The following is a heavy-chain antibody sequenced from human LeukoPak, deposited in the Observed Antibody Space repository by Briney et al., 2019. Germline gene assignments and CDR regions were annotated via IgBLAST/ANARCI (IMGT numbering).Heavy chain of an antibody. CDR2: IYSGGST. CDR1: GFTVSSNY. CDR3: AREGLKNSIAVAGTGY. Sequence: GGSLRLSCAASGFTVSSNYMSWVRQAPGKGLEWVSVIYSGGSTYYADSVKGRFTISRDNSKNTLYLQMNSLRAEDTAVYYCAREGLKNSIAVAGTGYWGQGTLVTVSS. J-gene: IGHJ4*02. D-gene: IGHD6-19*01. V-gene: IGHV3-53*01.